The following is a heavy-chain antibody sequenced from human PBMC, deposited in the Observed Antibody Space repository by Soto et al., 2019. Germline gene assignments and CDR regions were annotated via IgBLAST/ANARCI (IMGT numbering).Heavy chain of an antibody. CDR1: GGIFSSFA. V-gene: IGHV1-69*01. CDR3: AMGESPDVWFNDY. D-gene: IGHD3-3*01. CDR2: IIPVFGTT. Sequence: QEQLVQSGAEVKKPGSSMKVSCKASGGIFSSFAISWVRQAPGQGLEWMGGIIPVFGTTNYAKNFQDRVTTTADESTNTAYMERRSLRSEDTAMYYCAMGESPDVWFNDYWGHGTLGAVSS. J-gene: IGHJ4*01.